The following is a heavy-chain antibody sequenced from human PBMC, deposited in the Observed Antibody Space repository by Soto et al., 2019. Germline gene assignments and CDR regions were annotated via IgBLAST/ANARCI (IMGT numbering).Heavy chain of an antibody. CDR1: GYSFTSYW. V-gene: IGHV5-51*01. D-gene: IGHD1-1*01. Sequence: GESLKISCKGSGYSFTSYWIGWVRQMPGKGLEWMGIIYPGDSDTRYSPSFQGQVTISADKSISTAYLQWSSLKASDTAMYYCARQVKLNWNDCFFDYWGQGTLVTVSS. CDR3: ARQVKLNWNDCFFDY. CDR2: IYPGDSDT. J-gene: IGHJ4*02.